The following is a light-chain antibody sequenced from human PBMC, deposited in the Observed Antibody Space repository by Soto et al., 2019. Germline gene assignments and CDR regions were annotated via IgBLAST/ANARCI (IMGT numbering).Light chain of an antibody. CDR3: QQRHMWPIT. CDR1: QSFRGL. Sequence: EVVLTQSPVTLSLSPGERATLSCRASQSFRGLLAWYQQKPGQAPRLLIYDAYNRATGIPPRFSGSGSGTDFTLTISSREPDDSAVYYCQQRHMWPITFGQGTRLEIK. V-gene: IGKV3-11*01. J-gene: IGKJ5*01. CDR2: DAY.